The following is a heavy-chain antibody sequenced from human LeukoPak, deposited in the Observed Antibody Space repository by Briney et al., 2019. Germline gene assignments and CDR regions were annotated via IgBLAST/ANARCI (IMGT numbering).Heavy chain of an antibody. V-gene: IGHV3-23*01. J-gene: IGHJ4*02. D-gene: IGHD3-22*01. Sequence: GGSLRLSCAASGFTFSSYAKSWVRQAPGKGLEWVSAISGSGGSTYYADSVKGRFTISRDNSKNTLYLQMNSLRAEDTAVYYCARERMNPYYYDSSALGYWGQGTLVTVSS. CDR3: ARERMNPYYYDSSALGY. CDR2: ISGSGGST. CDR1: GFTFSSYA.